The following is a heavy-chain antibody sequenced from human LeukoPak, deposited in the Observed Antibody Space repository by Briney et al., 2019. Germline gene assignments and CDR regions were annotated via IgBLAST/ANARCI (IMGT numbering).Heavy chain of an antibody. D-gene: IGHD1-26*01. CDR3: AKGGHEWEPLPYFDY. Sequence: PGGSLRLSCAASGFTFSSYGMHWVRQAPGKGLEWVAFIRYDGSNKYYADSVKGRFTISRDNSKNTLYLQMNSLRAEDTAVYYCAKGGHEWEPLPYFDYWGQGTLVTVSS. J-gene: IGHJ4*02. CDR2: IRYDGSNK. CDR1: GFTFSSYG. V-gene: IGHV3-30*02.